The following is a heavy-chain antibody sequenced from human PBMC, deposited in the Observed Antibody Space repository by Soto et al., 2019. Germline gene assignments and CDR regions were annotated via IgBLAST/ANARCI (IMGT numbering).Heavy chain of an antibody. CDR3: ARVPTVDTAMAPLDY. V-gene: IGHV1-46*01. D-gene: IGHD5-18*01. CDR1: VYTFTSYY. J-gene: IGHJ4*02. CDR2: INPSGGST. Sequence: XSVKVSCKASVYTFTSYYMHWVRQAPGQGLEWMGIINPSGGSTSYAQKFQGRVTMTRDTSTSTVYMELSSLRSEDTAVYYCARVPTVDTAMAPLDYWGQGTLVTVSS.